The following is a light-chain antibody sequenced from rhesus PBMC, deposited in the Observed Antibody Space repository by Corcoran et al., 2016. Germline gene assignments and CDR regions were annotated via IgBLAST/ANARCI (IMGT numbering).Light chain of an antibody. CDR1: SSDIGGYNY. Sequence: QAALTQPPSVSGSPGQSVPISCTGTSSDIGGYNYVSWYQQHPGKAPKLMIYEVSKRPSGVSDRFSGSKSGNTASLTISGLQAEDEADYYCSSYASSSTYIFGAGTQLTVL. J-gene: IGLJ1*01. CDR2: EVS. V-gene: IGLV2-13*02. CDR3: SSYASSSTYI.